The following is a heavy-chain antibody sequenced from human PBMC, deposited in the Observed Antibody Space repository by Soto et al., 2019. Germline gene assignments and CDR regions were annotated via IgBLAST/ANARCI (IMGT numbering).Heavy chain of an antibody. CDR2: VYNSGST. CDR3: ARYRREAGAGYTLDN. CDR1: GGSISSIY. D-gene: IGHD6-13*01. V-gene: IGHV4-59*01. J-gene: IGHJ4*02. Sequence: SETLSLTCTVSGGSISSIYWTWIRQPPGKGLEWIGYVYNSGSTNYNPSLKSRVTISEDTSKSQFSLKVNSMTAADTAVYYCARYRREAGAGYTLDNWGQGILVTVSS.